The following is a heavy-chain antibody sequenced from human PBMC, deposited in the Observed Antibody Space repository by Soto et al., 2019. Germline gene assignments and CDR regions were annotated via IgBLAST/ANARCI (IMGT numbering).Heavy chain of an antibody. Sequence: ESGGGVVQPGRSLRLSCAASGFTFSSYAMHWVRQAPGKGLEWVAVISYDGSNKYYADSVKGRFTISRDNSKNTLYLQMNSLRAEDTAVYYCARATGTLDAFDIWGQGTMVTVSS. J-gene: IGHJ3*02. V-gene: IGHV3-30-3*01. CDR1: GFTFSSYA. D-gene: IGHD1-1*01. CDR2: ISYDGSNK. CDR3: ARATGTLDAFDI.